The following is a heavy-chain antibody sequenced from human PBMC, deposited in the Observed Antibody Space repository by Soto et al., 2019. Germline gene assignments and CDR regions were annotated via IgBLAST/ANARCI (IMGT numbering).Heavy chain of an antibody. CDR2: IWYDGSNK. V-gene: IGHV3-33*01. Sequence: XGSRRPACLADGVTFSSYGMHWDSQVPGKGLEWVAVIWYDGSNKYYADSVKGRFTISRDNSKNTLYLQMNSLRAEDTAVYYCARDRVQGYYYYYGMDVWGQGTTVTVSS. CDR1: GVTFSSYG. D-gene: IGHD1-1*01. CDR3: ARDRVQGYYYYYGMDV. J-gene: IGHJ6*02.